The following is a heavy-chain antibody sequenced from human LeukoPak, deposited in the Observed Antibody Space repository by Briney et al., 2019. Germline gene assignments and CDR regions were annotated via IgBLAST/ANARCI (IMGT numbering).Heavy chain of an antibody. Sequence: SETLSLTCTVSGGSISSSGYYWGWIRQPPGKGLEWIGSTYYSGSGSTNNNPALKSRVTTSVDTSKNQFSLKLRSVTATDTAVYYCARERVGGGGYYFDSWGQGTLVTVSS. CDR3: ARERVGGGGYYFDS. CDR2: TYYSGSGST. CDR1: GGSISSSGYY. J-gene: IGHJ4*02. D-gene: IGHD1-26*01. V-gene: IGHV4-39*02.